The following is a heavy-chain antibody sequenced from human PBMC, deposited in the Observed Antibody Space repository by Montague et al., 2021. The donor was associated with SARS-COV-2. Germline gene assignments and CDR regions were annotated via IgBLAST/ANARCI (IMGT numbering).Heavy chain of an antibody. CDR1: DGSFSDFY. CDR2: INHSGTT. V-gene: IGHV4-34*01. CDR3: ASGDDNGSGYLDV. J-gene: IGHJ6*03. Sequence: ETLSLTCAVVDGSFSDFYWGWIRQPPGKGLEWIGEINHSGTTYXNPSLKSRVTISVGTSKNQFSLKLNSVTAADAAVYYCASGDDNGSGYLDVWGKGTTVTVSS. D-gene: IGHD1-26*01.